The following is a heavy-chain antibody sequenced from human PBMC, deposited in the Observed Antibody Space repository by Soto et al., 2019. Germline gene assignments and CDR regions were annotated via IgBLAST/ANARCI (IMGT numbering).Heavy chain of an antibody. D-gene: IGHD5-12*01. CDR3: ARDSGYDI. V-gene: IGHV1-3*01. CDR2: INAGNGNT. Sequence: ASDMVSCKTSGHTFTSYVMFWVRQAPGQRLEWMGWINAGNGNTKYSQKFQGRVTITRDTSASTAYMELSSLRSEDTAVYYCARDSGYDIWGQGTLVTV. CDR1: GHTFTSYV. J-gene: IGHJ4*02.